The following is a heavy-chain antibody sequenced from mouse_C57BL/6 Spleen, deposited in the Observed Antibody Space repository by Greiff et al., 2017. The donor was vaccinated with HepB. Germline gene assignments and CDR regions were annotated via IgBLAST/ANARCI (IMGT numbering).Heavy chain of an antibody. D-gene: IGHD3-2*02. CDR2: ISSGGDYI. CDR3: TREKDSSGSFAY. V-gene: IGHV5-9-1*02. J-gene: IGHJ3*01. Sequence: DVHLVESGEGLVKPGGSLKLSCAASGFTFSSYAMSWVRQTPEKRLEWVAYISSGGDYIYYADTVKGRFTISRDNARNTLYLQMSSLKSEDTAMYYCTREKDSSGSFAYWGQGTLVTVSA. CDR1: GFTFSSYA.